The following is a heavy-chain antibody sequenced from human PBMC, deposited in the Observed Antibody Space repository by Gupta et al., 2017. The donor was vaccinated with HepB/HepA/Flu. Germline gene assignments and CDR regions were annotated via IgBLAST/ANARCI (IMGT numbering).Heavy chain of an antibody. CDR3: AKSTVTTLPVPVKGFDY. Sequence: EVQLLESGGGLVQPGGSLRLSCAASGFTFSSYAMSWVRQAPGKGLEWVSAISGSGGSTYYADSVKGRFTISRDNSKNTLYLQMNSLRAEDTAVYYCAKSTVTTLPVPVKGFDYWGQGTLVTVSS. CDR2: ISGSGGST. J-gene: IGHJ4*02. CDR1: GFTFSSYA. D-gene: IGHD4-17*01. V-gene: IGHV3-23*01.